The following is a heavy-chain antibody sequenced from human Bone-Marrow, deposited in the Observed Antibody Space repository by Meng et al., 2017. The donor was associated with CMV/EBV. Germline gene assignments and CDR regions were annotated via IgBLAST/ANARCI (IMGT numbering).Heavy chain of an antibody. CDR3: AKDLPGVVWFGE. V-gene: IGHV3-23*01. CDR2: IDISGGST. CDR1: GFTFTSSA. J-gene: IGHJ4*02. D-gene: IGHD3-10*01. Sequence: GESLKISCAASGFTFTSSAMSWVRQAPGKGLEWVSSIDISGGSTYYADSVRGRFTISRDNSKNMLYLQMNSLRAEDTAVYYCAKDLPGVVWFGEWGQGTLATVSS.